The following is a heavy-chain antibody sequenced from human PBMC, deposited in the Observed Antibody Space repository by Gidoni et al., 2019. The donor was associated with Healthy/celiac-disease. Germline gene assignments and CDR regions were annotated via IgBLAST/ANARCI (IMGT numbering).Heavy chain of an antibody. D-gene: IGHD3-3*01. CDR3: ARTPAEYYDFWSGGASWFDP. CDR1: GYTFPGHY. J-gene: IGHJ5*02. Sequence: QLQLVQSGAEVTKPRASVKVSCKASGYTFPGHYMHWVRQAPGQGLEWMGWINPNSGGTNYAQKFQGSVTMTRDTSISTAYMELSRLRSDDTAVYYCARTPAEYYDFWSGGASWFDPWGQGTLVTVSS. CDR2: INPNSGGT. V-gene: IGHV1-2*02.